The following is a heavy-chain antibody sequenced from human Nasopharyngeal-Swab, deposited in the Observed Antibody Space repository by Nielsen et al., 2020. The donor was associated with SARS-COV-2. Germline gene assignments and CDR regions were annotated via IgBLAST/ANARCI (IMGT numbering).Heavy chain of an antibody. V-gene: IGHV1-18*01. D-gene: IGHD3-16*01. J-gene: IGHJ6*02. CDR2: ISAYNGNT. CDR3: ARGRLEGGNYYYYYGMDV. Sequence: WVRQAPGQGLEWMGWISAYNGNTNYAQKLQGRVTMTTDTSTSTAYMELRSLRSDDTAVYYCARGRLEGGNYYYYYGMDVWGQGTTVTVSS.